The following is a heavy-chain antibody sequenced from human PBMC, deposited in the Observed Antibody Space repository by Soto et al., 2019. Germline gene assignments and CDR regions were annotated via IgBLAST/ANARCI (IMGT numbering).Heavy chain of an antibody. CDR1: GFTFSSYA. CDR2: ISGSGGST. CDR3: AKTSCSSTSCYYYYGMDV. D-gene: IGHD2-2*01. V-gene: IGHV3-23*01. Sequence: GGSLRLSCAASGFTFSSYAMSWVRQAPGKGLEWVSAISGSGGSTYYADSVKGRFTISRDXXXXXXXXXXXXLXAEDTAVYYCAKTSCSSTSCYYYYGMDVWVQGTTVTVSS. J-gene: IGHJ6*02.